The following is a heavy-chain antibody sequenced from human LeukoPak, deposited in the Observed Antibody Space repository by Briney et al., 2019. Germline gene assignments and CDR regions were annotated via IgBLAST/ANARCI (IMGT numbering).Heavy chain of an antibody. CDR3: AREVRDALGPGSNWFDP. D-gene: IGHD5-24*01. CDR1: GYTFTGYY. J-gene: IGHJ5*02. CDR2: INPNSGGT. V-gene: IGHV1-2*02. Sequence: SVKVSCKASGYTFTGYYMHWVRQAPGQGLEWMGWINPNSGGTNYAQKFQGRVTMTRDTSISTAYMELSRLRSDDTAVYYCAREVRDALGPGSNWFDPWGQGTLVTVSS.